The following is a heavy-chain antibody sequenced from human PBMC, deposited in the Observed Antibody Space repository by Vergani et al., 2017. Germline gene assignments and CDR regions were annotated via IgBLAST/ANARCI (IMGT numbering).Heavy chain of an antibody. CDR2: IYYSGST. V-gene: IGHV4-59*01. CDR1: GGSISSYY. J-gene: IGHJ3*02. Sequence: QVQLPESGPGLVKPSETLSLTCTVSGGSISSYYWSWIRQPPGKGLEWIGYIYYSGSTNYDPSLKSRVTISVDTSKNQFSLKLGSVTAADTAVYYCARAPHDAFDIWGQGTMVTVSS. CDR3: ARAPHDAFDI.